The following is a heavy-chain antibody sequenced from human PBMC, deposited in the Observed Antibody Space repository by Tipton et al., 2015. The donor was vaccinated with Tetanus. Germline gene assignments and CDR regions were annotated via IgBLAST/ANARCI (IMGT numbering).Heavy chain of an antibody. J-gene: IGHJ4*02. Sequence: GLVKPSETLSLTCTVSGGSISSYYWSWIRQPPGKGLEWIGYIYYSGSTNYNPSLKSRVTISVDTSKNQFSLKLSSVTAADTAVYYCARDCCGDCYFDYWGQGTLVTVSS. D-gene: IGHD2-21*02. CDR1: GGSISSYY. CDR2: IYYSGST. CDR3: ARDCCGDCYFDY. V-gene: IGHV4-59*01.